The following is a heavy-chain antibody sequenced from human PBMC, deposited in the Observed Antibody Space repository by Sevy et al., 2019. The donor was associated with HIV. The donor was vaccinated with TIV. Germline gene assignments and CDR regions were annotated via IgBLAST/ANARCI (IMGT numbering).Heavy chain of an antibody. CDR3: VRAIAAAGSF. D-gene: IGHD6-13*01. V-gene: IGHV3-7*01. J-gene: IGHJ4*02. CDR2: INQDGSVK. CDR1: GFTFSSYA. Sequence: GGSLRLSCAASGFTFSSYAMSWVRQAPGKGLEWVANINQDGSVKYYVDSVKGRFTISRGNARNSLYLRMNSLRAEDTALYYCVRAIAAAGSFWGQGTLVTVSS.